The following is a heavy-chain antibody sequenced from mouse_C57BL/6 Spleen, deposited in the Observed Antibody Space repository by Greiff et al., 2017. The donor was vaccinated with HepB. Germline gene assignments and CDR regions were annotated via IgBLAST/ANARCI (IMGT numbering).Heavy chain of an antibody. CDR1: GYTFTSYW. V-gene: IGHV1-53*01. J-gene: IGHJ2*01. CDR3: AIHYYGSSYYFDY. D-gene: IGHD1-1*01. Sequence: VQLQQSGTELVKPGASVKLSCKASGYTFTSYWMHWVKQRPGQGLEWIGNINPSNGCTNYNEKFKSKATLTVDKSSSTAYMQLSSLTSEDSAVYYCAIHYYGSSYYFDYWGQGTTLTVSS. CDR2: INPSNGCT.